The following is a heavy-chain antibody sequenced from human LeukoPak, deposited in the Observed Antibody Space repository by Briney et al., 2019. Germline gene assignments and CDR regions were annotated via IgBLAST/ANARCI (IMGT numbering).Heavy chain of an antibody. CDR3: ATTASVVTPPPH. CDR1: GYTFTSYD. V-gene: IGHV1-8*01. D-gene: IGHD4-23*01. J-gene: IGHJ4*02. Sequence: GASVKVSCKASGYTFTSYDINWVRQATGQGLEWMGWMNPNSGNTGYAQKFQGRVTMTRNTSISTAYMELSSLRSEDTAVYYCATTASVVTPPPHWGQGTLVTVSS. CDR2: MNPNSGNT.